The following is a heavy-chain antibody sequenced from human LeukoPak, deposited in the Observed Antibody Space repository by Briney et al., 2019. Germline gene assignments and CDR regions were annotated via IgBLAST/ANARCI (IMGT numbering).Heavy chain of an antibody. CDR2: IIPIFGTA. Sequence: SVKVSCKASGYTFTSYGISWVRQAPGQGLEWMGGIIPIFGTANYAQKFQGRVTIIADESTSTAYMELSSLRSEDTAVYYCARAIAARGGSYYGMDVWGQGTTVTVSS. V-gene: IGHV1-69*13. CDR3: ARAIAARGGSYYGMDV. D-gene: IGHD6-6*01. J-gene: IGHJ6*02. CDR1: GYTFTSYG.